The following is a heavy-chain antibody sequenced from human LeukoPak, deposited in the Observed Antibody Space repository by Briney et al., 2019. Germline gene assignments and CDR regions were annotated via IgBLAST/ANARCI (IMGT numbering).Heavy chain of an antibody. CDR3: ARGGSVGSYYYFDY. CDR2: IYSGGNT. J-gene: IGHJ4*02. V-gene: IGHV3-53*01. Sequence: GGSLRLSCAASGFTVRTTYMTWVRQAPGKGLEWVSVIYSGGNTYYADSVKGRFTISRDNSKNTLFLQMNSLRAEDTAVYFCARGGSVGSYYYFDYWDQGTLVTVSS. CDR1: GFTVRTTY. D-gene: IGHD1-26*01.